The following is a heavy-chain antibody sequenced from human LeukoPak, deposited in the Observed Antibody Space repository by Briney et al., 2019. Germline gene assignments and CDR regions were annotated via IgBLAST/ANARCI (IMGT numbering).Heavy chain of an antibody. V-gene: IGHV4-59*11. CDR2: ISYSGSA. D-gene: IGHD5-18*01. CDR1: GGSINNHI. Sequence: AEALSLTCSVSGGSINNHIWSWIRQPPGKGLEWIGYISYSGSANYNPSLKSRVTISVDTSKNQFSLKVTSVTAADTAVYYCARETAMVLDYWGQGTLVTVYS. J-gene: IGHJ4*02. CDR3: ARETAMVLDY.